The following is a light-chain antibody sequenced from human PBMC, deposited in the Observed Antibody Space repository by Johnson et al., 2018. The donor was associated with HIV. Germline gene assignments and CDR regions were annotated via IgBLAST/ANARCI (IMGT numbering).Light chain of an antibody. CDR1: SSHIGNNY. Sequence: QSVLTQPPSVSAAPGQKVTISCSGSSSHIGNNYVSWYQQLPGTAPKLLIYDNNKRPSGIPDRFSGSKSRTSATLRLPGLQTGDAADYYCGTWDSSRSAHVFGTGTKVTVL. CDR3: GTWDSSRSAHV. CDR2: DNN. V-gene: IGLV1-51*01. J-gene: IGLJ1*01.